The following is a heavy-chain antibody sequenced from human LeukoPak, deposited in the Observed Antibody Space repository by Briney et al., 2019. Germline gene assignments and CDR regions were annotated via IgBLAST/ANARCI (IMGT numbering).Heavy chain of an antibody. CDR2: IYTSGST. D-gene: IGHD6-13*01. Sequence: SETLSLTCTVSGGSISSGSYYWSWIRQPAGKGLEWIGRIYTSGSTNYNPSLKSRVTISVDTSKNQFSLKLSSVTAADTAVYYCAREIGSSWSQDYYYYMDVWGKGTTVTVSS. CDR1: GGSISSGSYY. CDR3: AREIGSSWSQDYYYYMDV. J-gene: IGHJ6*03. V-gene: IGHV4-61*02.